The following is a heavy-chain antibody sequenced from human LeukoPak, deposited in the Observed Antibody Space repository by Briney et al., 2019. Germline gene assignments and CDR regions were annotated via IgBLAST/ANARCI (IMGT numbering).Heavy chain of an antibody. J-gene: IGHJ4*02. D-gene: IGHD6-19*01. CDR1: GYTFTDYA. V-gene: IGHV1-18*01. CDR3: ARDVGGVAVAGTVDY. Sequence: ASVRVSCKASGYTFTDYAFSWVRQAPGQGLEWVGWIRAYSGDTNYAQKFQARVTMTTDTSTNTAYLDLWSLRSDDTAIYYCARDVGGVAVAGTVDYWGQGTLVTVSS. CDR2: IRAYSGDT.